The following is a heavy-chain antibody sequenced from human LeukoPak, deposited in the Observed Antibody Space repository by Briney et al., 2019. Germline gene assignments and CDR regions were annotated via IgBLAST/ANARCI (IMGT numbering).Heavy chain of an antibody. V-gene: IGHV3-15*01. CDR2: TKTKTDGGTT. Sequence: GGSLRLSCAASGFTFSTYAMSWVRQAPGKGLEWVGRTKTKTDGGTTDYAAPVKGRFTISRDDSKNTLYLQMNSLKTEDTAVYYCITGPFWGQGTLVTVSS. J-gene: IGHJ4*02. CDR3: ITGPF. CDR1: GFTFSTYA.